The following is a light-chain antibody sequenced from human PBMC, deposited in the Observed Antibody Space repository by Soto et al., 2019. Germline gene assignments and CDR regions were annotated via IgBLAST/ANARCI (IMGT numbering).Light chain of an antibody. CDR3: QSYDISLSVV. Sequence: SVLTQPPSVSGAPGQRVTISCTGSSSNIGAGYDVHWYHQLPGTAPKLLIYGNSNRPSGVPDRFSGSKSGTSASLAITGLQAEDEADYYCQSYDISLSVVFGGGTKVTVL. J-gene: IGLJ2*01. V-gene: IGLV1-40*01. CDR1: SSNIGAGYD. CDR2: GNS.